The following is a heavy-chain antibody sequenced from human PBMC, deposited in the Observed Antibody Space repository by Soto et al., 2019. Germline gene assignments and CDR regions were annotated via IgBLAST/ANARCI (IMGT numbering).Heavy chain of an antibody. CDR1: GYTFTNYA. V-gene: IGHV1-18*01. J-gene: IGHJ4*02. CDR2: ISAYNGNT. Sequence: QVQLVQSGAEVKKPGASVKVSCKASGYTFTNYAISWVRQAPGQGLEWMGWISAYNGNTNYAQKLQGRVTMTTDTPTTTAYMELRSLSSADTAVYYCARDSPPVAYWGEGTLVTVSS. CDR3: ARDSPPVAY.